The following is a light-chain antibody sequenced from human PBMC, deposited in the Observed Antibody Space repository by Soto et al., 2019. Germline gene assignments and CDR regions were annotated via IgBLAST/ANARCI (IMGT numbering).Light chain of an antibody. CDR3: QSYDSRLSANVV. CDR2: GNS. V-gene: IGLV1-40*01. CDR1: SSNIGAGYD. Sequence: QSVLTQPPSVSGAPGQRVTISCTGSSSNIGAGYDVHWYQQLPGTAPKLLIYGNSNRPSGVPDRFSGSKSGTSASLAITGLQAEDEPDYYCQSYDSRLSANVVFGGGTKLTVL. J-gene: IGLJ2*01.